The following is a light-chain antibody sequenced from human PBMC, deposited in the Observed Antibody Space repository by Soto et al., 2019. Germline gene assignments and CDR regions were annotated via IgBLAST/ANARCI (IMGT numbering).Light chain of an antibody. V-gene: IGKV3-15*01. J-gene: IGKJ4*01. CDR3: QQYNDWPLT. CDR1: QSISRT. CDR2: GAS. Sequence: EILMTQSPATLSVSPGEGLTLSCRASQSISRTLAWYQQRPGQAPRLLIYGASSRATGVPARFSGSGSGTEFTLTISSLQSEDFAVYYCQQYNDWPLTFGGGTKAEIE.